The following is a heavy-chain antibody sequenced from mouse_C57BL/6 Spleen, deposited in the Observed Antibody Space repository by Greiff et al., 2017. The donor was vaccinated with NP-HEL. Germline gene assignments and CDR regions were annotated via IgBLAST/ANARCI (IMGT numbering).Heavy chain of an antibody. CDR1: GYTFTDYY. CDR3: LRSPYYYAMDY. Sequence: QVTLKVSGAELVRPGASVKLSCKASGYTFTDYYINWVKQRPGQGLEWIARIYPGSGNTYYNEKFKGKATLTAEKSSSTAYMQLSSLTSEDSAVYFCLRSPYYYAMDYWGQGTSVTVSS. V-gene: IGHV1-76*01. CDR2: IYPGSGNT. J-gene: IGHJ4*01. D-gene: IGHD1-1*01.